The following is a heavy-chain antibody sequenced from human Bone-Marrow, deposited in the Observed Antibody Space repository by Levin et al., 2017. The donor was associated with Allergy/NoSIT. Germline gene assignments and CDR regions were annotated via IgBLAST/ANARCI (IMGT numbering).Heavy chain of an antibody. D-gene: IGHD5-18*01. CDR2: MSSDGSIK. V-gene: IGHV3-30-3*01. Sequence: GGSLRLSCEASGFSFITSGLHWVRQAPGKGLEWVAVMSSDGSIKHYADSVKGRFTISRDNSKNTLFLHMNNLRTEDTALYYCARDANVDTTTCYYYGIDVWGQGTTVTVSS. CDR3: ARDANVDTTTCYYYGIDV. CDR1: GFSFITSG. J-gene: IGHJ6*02.